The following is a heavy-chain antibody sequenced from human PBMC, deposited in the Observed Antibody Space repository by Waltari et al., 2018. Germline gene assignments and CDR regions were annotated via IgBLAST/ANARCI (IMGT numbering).Heavy chain of an antibody. D-gene: IGHD2-2*01. CDR2: SNHRGST. Sequence: QVQLQQWGAGLLKPSETLSLTCAVYGGSISGYYWSWIRQPPGKGLEWIGESNHRGSTNDNPSLKSRGTIAVDTSKNQFALKLSSVTAADTAVYYCAREPLYCSRTSCQQGSYYYYGMDVWGQGTTVTVSS. J-gene: IGHJ6*02. CDR1: GGSISGYY. CDR3: AREPLYCSRTSCQQGSYYYYGMDV. V-gene: IGHV4-34*01.